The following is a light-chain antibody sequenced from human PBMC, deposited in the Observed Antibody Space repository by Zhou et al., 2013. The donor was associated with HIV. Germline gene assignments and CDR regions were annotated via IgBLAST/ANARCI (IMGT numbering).Light chain of an antibody. CDR2: DAS. CDR3: QQVYSYPLT. CDR1: QDIAGW. V-gene: IGKV1-12*01. Sequence: DIQMTQSPSSVSASVGDRVTITCRASQDIAGWLAWYQQNPGTAPRLLIFDASGLQSGVPSRFSGSGSGTEFTLTISSLQPEDLATYYCQQVYSYPLTFGGGPRWRSN. J-gene: IGKJ4*01.